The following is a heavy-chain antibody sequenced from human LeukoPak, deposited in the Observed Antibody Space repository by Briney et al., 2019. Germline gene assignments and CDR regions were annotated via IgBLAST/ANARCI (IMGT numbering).Heavy chain of an antibody. CDR3: AKDQIRLRPNWFDP. CDR2: ISDSGGST. V-gene: IGHV3-23*01. J-gene: IGHJ5*02. CDR1: GFTFSNYA. D-gene: IGHD4-17*01. Sequence: PGGSLRLSCAASGFTFSNYAMSWVRQAPGKGLEWISAISDSGGSTYYADSVKGRFTISRDNSKNTLYLQMNSLRAEDTAVYYCAKDQIRLRPNWFDPWGQGTLVTVSS.